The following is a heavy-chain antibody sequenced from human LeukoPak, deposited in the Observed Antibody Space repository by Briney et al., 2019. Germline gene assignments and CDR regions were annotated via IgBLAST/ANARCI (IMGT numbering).Heavy chain of an antibody. D-gene: IGHD3-3*01. J-gene: IGHJ4*02. CDR1: GGSISSSSYY. CDR2: IYYSGST. Sequence: SETLSLTCTVSGGSISSSSYYWGWIRQPPGKGLEWIGSIYYSGSTYYNPSLKSRVTISVDTSKNQFSLKLSSVTAADTAVYYCARLRYYDFWSGYIYWGQGTLVTVS. V-gene: IGHV4-39*01. CDR3: ARLRYYDFWSGYIY.